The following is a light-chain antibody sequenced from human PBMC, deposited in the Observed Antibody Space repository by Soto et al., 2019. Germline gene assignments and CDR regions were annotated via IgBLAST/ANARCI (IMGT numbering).Light chain of an antibody. CDR3: QQYDNWPWT. Sequence: ERVLTQSPPTLSVSPGESATLSCRARQSIKNALAWYQQKPGQSPRLLIFDASTRATGVPARFSGSGSGTEFTLAITSLQSEDFAVYYCQQYDNWPWTFGQGAKVEVK. CDR1: QSIKNA. J-gene: IGKJ1*01. CDR2: DAS. V-gene: IGKV3-15*01.